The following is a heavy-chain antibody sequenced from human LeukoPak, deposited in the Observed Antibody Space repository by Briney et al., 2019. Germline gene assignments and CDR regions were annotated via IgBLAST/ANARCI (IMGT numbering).Heavy chain of an antibody. CDR2: INPNSGGT. CDR3: ARDSYYDFWSGYSPHYYYMDV. D-gene: IGHD3-3*01. J-gene: IGHJ6*03. CDR1: GYTFSGFY. V-gene: IGHV1-2*02. Sequence: ASVKVSCKASGYTFSGFYIHWVRQAPGQGLEWMGWINPNSGGTNYAQKFQGRVTMTRDTSISTAYMELRSLRSDDTAVYYCARDSYYDFWSGYSPHYYYMDVWGKGTTVTVSS.